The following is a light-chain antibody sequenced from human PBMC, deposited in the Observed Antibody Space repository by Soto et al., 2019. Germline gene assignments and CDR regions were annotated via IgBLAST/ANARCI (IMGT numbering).Light chain of an antibody. J-gene: IGKJ3*01. Sequence: EIVLTQSPGTLSLSPGERATLSCRASQSISSSYLAWYQQKPGQAPRLLIYAASTKATGSTDRFIGSRSETDLTLTISRLEPEDFAVYYWQQFGCSPLFTFGPGTKVDV. CDR3: QQFGCSPLFT. V-gene: IGKV3-20*01. CDR1: QSISSSY. CDR2: AAS.